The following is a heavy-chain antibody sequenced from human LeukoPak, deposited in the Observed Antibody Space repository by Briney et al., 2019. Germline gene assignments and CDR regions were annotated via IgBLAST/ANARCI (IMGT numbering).Heavy chain of an antibody. Sequence: GGSLRLSCTASGFTFGDYAMSWVRQAPGKGLEWVGFIRSKAYGGTTEYAASVKGRFTISRDDSKSIAYLQMNSLKTEDTAVYYCTRGGPGTTPTRDFWYYYYGMDVWGQGTTVTVSS. J-gene: IGHJ6*02. CDR1: GFTFGDYA. V-gene: IGHV3-49*04. CDR2: IRSKAYGGTT. CDR3: TRGGPGTTPTRDFWYYYYGMDV. D-gene: IGHD1-7*01.